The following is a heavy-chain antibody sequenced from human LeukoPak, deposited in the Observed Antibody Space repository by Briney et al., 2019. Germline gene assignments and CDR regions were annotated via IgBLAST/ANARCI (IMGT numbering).Heavy chain of an antibody. CDR2: INPNSGGT. CDR1: GYTFTGYY. V-gene: IGHV1-2*02. CDR3: AREVGSSATPFDY. Sequence: GASVEVSCKASGYTFTGYYMHWVRQAPGQGLEWMGWINPNSGGTNYAQKFQGRVTMTRDTSISTAYMELSRLRSDDTAVYYCAREVGSSATPFDYWGQGTLVTVSS. D-gene: IGHD2-2*01. J-gene: IGHJ4*02.